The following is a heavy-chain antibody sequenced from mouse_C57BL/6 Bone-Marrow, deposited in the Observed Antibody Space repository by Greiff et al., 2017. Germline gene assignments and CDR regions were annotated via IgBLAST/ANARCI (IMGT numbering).Heavy chain of an antibody. D-gene: IGHD2-4*01. V-gene: IGHV1-55*01. CDR2: IYPGSGST. CDR3: ANSYYDGYYAMDY. J-gene: IGHJ4*01. CDR1: GYTFTSYW. Sequence: QVQLQQPGAELVKPGASVKMSCKASGYTFTSYWITWVKQRPGQGLEWIGDIYPGSGSTNYNEKFTSKATLTVDTSSSTAYMQLSSLTSEDSAVYDCANSYYDGYYAMDYWGQGTSVTVSS.